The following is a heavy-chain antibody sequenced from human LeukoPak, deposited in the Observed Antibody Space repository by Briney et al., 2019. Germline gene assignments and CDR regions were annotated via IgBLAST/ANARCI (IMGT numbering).Heavy chain of an antibody. CDR3: ARRDYGYFQH. Sequence: GGSLRLSCAASGFIFSDYAMHWVRQAPGKGLEWVAVIAYDGSSQYYADSVKGRFTISRDNSKNMLYLEINGLRANDTAVYYCARRDYGYFQHWGQGTLVTVSS. J-gene: IGHJ1*01. V-gene: IGHV3-30-3*01. D-gene: IGHD4-17*01. CDR2: IAYDGSSQ. CDR1: GFIFSDYA.